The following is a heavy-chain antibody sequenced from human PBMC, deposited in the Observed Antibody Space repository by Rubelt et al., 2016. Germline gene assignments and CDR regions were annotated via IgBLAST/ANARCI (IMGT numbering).Heavy chain of an antibody. CDR2: IKQDGGEK. CDR3: VRIGYRSSSFDY. J-gene: IGHJ4*02. CDR1: GFTFSNYW. Sequence: EVQLLESGGGLVQPGGSLRLSCAASGFTFSNYWMTWVRQAPGKGLEWVANIKQDGGEKLYVAAVKGLVTSSRDNAKKSVYLQLSGLRADDTAVYYCVRIGYRSSSFDYWGQGTLVTVSS. D-gene: IGHD6-6*01. V-gene: IGHV3-7*05.